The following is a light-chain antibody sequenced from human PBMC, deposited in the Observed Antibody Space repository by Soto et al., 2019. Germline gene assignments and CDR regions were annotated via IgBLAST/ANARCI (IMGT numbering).Light chain of an antibody. CDR1: QSISSW. J-gene: IGKJ3*01. CDR2: QAS. Sequence: DIQMTQSPYTLSASVGDSVIITCRASQSISSWLAWYQQKPGKAPKLLIYQASSLQSGVPSRFSGSGSGTEFTLTITSLQPDDFATYYCQQFNSHPAAFGPGTKVDIK. V-gene: IGKV1-5*03. CDR3: QQFNSHPAA.